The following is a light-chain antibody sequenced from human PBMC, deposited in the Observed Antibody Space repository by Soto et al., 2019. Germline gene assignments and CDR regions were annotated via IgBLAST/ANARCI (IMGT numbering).Light chain of an antibody. J-gene: IGKJ5*01. CDR1: QSLNSSY. CDR2: DAS. CDR3: QQYGSSPPIT. Sequence: DIVLTQSPGTLSLSPGERATLSCRASQSLNSSYLAWYQQKPGQAPRLLIYDASSRATGIPDRFSGSGSATDFTLTISRLEPEDSAVYYCQQYGSSPPITFGQGTRLEIK. V-gene: IGKV3-20*01.